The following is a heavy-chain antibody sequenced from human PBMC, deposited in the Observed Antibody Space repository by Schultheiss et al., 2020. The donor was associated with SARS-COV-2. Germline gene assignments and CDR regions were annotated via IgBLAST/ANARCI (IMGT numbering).Heavy chain of an antibody. V-gene: IGHV3-30*04. CDR2: ISYDGSNK. Sequence: GGSLRLSCTASGFTFGDYAMSWVRQAPGKGLEWVAVISYDGSNKYYADSVRGRFTISRDNSKNTLYLQMNSLRAEDTAVYYCARSGRAYQLLGGYFDYWGQGTLVTVSS. D-gene: IGHD2-2*01. CDR3: ARSGRAYQLLGGYFDY. CDR1: GFTFGDYA. J-gene: IGHJ4*02.